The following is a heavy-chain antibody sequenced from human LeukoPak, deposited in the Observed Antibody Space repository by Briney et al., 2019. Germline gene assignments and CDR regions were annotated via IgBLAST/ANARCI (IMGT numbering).Heavy chain of an antibody. CDR3: AKTKSVIDAFDI. CDR1: GGTFSSYA. CDR2: IIPIFGTA. V-gene: IGHV1-69*05. D-gene: IGHD3-22*01. Sequence: AASVKVSCKASGGTFSSYAISWVRQAPGQGLEWMGRIIPIFGTANYAQKFQGRVTITTDESTSTAYMELSSLRSDDTAVYYCAKTKSVIDAFDIWGQGTMVTVSS. J-gene: IGHJ3*02.